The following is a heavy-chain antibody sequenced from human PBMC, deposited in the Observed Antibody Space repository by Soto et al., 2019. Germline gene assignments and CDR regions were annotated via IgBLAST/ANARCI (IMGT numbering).Heavy chain of an antibody. J-gene: IGHJ5*02. Sequence: GVSLRLSCAASGFTFSSYSMNWVRQAPGKGLEWVSSISSSSSYIYYADSVKGRFTISRDNAKNSLYLQMNSLRAEDTAVYYCARETEVVEGDNWFDPWGQGTLVTVSS. CDR2: ISSSSSYI. V-gene: IGHV3-21*01. CDR1: GFTFSSYS. D-gene: IGHD2-2*01. CDR3: ARETEVVEGDNWFDP.